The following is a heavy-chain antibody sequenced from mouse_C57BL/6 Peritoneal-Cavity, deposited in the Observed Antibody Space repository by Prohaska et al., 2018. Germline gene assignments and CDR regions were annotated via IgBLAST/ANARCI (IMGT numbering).Heavy chain of an antibody. CDR3: ARTIHYYGSSSDV. CDR1: GYAFSSSW. Sequence: VKISCKASGYAFSSSWMNWVKQRPGKGLEWIGRIYPGDGDTNYNGKVKGKATLTADKSSSTAYMQLSSLTSEDAAVYFCARTIHYYGSSSDVWGTGTTVTVSS. J-gene: IGHJ1*03. D-gene: IGHD1-1*01. V-gene: IGHV1-82*01. CDR2: IYPGDGDT.